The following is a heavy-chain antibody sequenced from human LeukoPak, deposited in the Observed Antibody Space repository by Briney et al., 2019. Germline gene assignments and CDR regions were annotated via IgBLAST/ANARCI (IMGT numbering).Heavy chain of an antibody. CDR3: ARARYCSGGSCYSGKYNWFDP. V-gene: IGHV4-4*07. CDR2: IYTRGST. CDR1: GGSISSYY. Sequence: SSETLSLTCTVSGGSISSYYWSWIRQPAGKGLEWIGRIYTRGSTNYNPSLKSRVTMSVDTSKNQFSLKLSSVTAADSAVYYCARARYCSGGSCYSGKYNWFDPWGQGTLVTVSS. J-gene: IGHJ5*02. D-gene: IGHD2-15*01.